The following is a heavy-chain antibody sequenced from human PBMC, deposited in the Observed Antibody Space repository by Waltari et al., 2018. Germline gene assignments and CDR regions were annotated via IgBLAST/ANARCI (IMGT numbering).Heavy chain of an antibody. Sequence: EVQLLESGGGLVQPGGSLRLSCAASGFTFSSYAMSWVRQAPGKGLEWVSAISGSGGSTYYADSVKGRFTISRDNSKNTLYLQMNSLRAEDTAVYYCAKEHCSSTSCYHVVDAFDIWGQGTMVTVSS. CDR2: ISGSGGST. V-gene: IGHV3-23*01. CDR1: GFTFSSYA. J-gene: IGHJ3*02. D-gene: IGHD2-2*01. CDR3: AKEHCSSTSCYHVVDAFDI.